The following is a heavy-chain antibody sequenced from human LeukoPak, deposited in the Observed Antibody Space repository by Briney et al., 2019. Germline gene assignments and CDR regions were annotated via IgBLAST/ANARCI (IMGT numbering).Heavy chain of an antibody. V-gene: IGHV3-21*01. CDR3: AKDTFWDMIVVVIWVGGFDY. CDR1: GFTFSSYS. Sequence: GGSLRLSCAASGFTFSSYSMNWVRQAPGKGLEWVSSISSSSSYIYQADSVKGRFTISRDNAKNSLYLQMNSLRAEDTAVYYCAKDTFWDMIVVVIWVGGFDYWGQGTLVTVSS. J-gene: IGHJ4*02. CDR2: ISSSSSYI. D-gene: IGHD3-22*01.